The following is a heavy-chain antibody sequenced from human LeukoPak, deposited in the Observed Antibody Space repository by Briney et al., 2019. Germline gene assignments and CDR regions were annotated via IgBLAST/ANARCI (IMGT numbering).Heavy chain of an antibody. CDR2: VSAYNGVT. Sequence: ASVTVSCKASGYTFTSYAVSWVRQAPGQGLEWMGWVSAYNGVTNYAQKFQGRVTMTTDTSTTTGYMELRSLRFDDTAVYYCARDQLRYYGSGSYYSDMDVWGQGTTVTVSS. CDR3: ARDQLRYYGSGSYYSDMDV. CDR1: GYTFTSYA. V-gene: IGHV1-18*01. J-gene: IGHJ6*02. D-gene: IGHD3-10*01.